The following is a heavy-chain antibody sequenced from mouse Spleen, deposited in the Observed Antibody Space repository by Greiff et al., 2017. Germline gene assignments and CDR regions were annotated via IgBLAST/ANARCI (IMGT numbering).Heavy chain of an antibody. CDR1: GFTFSSYA. CDR2: ISSGGSYT. J-gene: IGHJ2*01. Sequence: EVKLVESGGGLVKPGGSLKLSCAASGFTFSSYAMSWVRQTPEKRLEWVATISSGGSYTYYPDSVKGRFTISRDNAKNTLYLQMSSLRSEDTAMYYCARHPRSDYFDYWGQGTTLTVSS. V-gene: IGHV5-9-3*01. CDR3: ARHPRSDYFDY.